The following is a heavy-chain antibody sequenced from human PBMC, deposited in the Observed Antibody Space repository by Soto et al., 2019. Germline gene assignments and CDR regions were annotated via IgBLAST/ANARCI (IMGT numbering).Heavy chain of an antibody. Sequence: GGSLRLSYAASGFTFSSYAMSWVRQAPGKGLEWVSAISGSGGSTYYADSVKGRFTISRDNSKNTLYLQMNSLRAEDTAVYYCAKDPVGTPGSPFDYWGQGTLVTVSS. CDR2: ISGSGGST. V-gene: IGHV3-23*01. D-gene: IGHD1-26*01. CDR3: AKDPVGTPGSPFDY. J-gene: IGHJ4*02. CDR1: GFTFSSYA.